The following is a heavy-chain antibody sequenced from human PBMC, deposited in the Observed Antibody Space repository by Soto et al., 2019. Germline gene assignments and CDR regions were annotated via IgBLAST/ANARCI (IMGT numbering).Heavy chain of an antibody. CDR2: MWHAGSNK. V-gene: IGHV3-33*06. J-gene: IGHJ4*02. CDR3: AKEAQLWSYYFDS. D-gene: IGHD3-10*01. CDR1: GFTFSTYG. Sequence: GGSLRLSCAASGFTFSTYGMHWVRQAPGKGLEWVAVMWHAGSNKYYADSVKGRFTISRDNSKNTLFLQMNSLRAEDTAVYYCAKEAQLWSYYFDSWGQGTLVTVSS.